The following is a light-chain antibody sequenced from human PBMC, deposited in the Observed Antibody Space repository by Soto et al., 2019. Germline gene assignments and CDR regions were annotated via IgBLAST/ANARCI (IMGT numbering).Light chain of an antibody. CDR3: QDYSDWPTWT. V-gene: IGKV3-15*01. CDR1: QSVRSN. Sequence: EIVMTQSPATLSVSPGERATLSCRASQSVRSNLAWYQQKPGQAPRLLIYAASTRATGIPARFSGSGSGTEFTLIISSLQSEDFAVYYCQDYSDWPTWTFGQGTKVDNK. J-gene: IGKJ1*01. CDR2: AAS.